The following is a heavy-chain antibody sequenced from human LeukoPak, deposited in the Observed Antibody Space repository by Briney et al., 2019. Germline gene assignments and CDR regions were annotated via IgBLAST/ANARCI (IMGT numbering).Heavy chain of an antibody. D-gene: IGHD3-10*01. Sequence: GGSLRLSCAASGFTFSGYAMHWVRQAPGKGLEWVAVISYDGSNEYYADSVKGRFTISRDNSKNTLYLQMNSLGVEDTAVYYCARVGYYASGPFSYFDYWGQGTLVTVSS. J-gene: IGHJ4*02. CDR1: GFTFSGYA. CDR2: ISYDGSNE. CDR3: ARVGYYASGPFSYFDY. V-gene: IGHV3-30-3*01.